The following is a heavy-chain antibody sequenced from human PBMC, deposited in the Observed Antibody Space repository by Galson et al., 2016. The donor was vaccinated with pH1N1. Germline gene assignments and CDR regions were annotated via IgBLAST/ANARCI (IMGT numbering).Heavy chain of an antibody. CDR2: LIPILGTP. CDR1: GGTFTNYA. CDR3: ARGFSGYDRLEYYQNGMDV. D-gene: IGHD5-12*01. J-gene: IGHJ6*02. V-gene: IGHV1-69*13. Sequence: QSGAEVKKPGSSVKVSCKASGGTFTNYAINWVRQAPGQGLEWMGGLIPILGTPDYAQTLQGRVTITADENTNTAYMEMSSLGAEDTAVYYCARGFSGYDRLEYYQNGMDVWGQGTTVTVSS.